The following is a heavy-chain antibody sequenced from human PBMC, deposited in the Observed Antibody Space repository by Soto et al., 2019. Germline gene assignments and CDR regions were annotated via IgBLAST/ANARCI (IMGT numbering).Heavy chain of an antibody. J-gene: IGHJ5*02. CDR2: MNPNSGET. Sequence: ASVKVSCKTSGYTFNDYEINWVRQATRQGLEWIGWMNPNSGETGYAQRFQGRVTMTTSTSLSTAYLELSSLTSDDTAVYYCARIAMPARPRWYNWFDPWGQGTLVTVSS. D-gene: IGHD2-2*01. CDR1: GYTFNDYE. CDR3: ARIAMPARPRWYNWFDP. V-gene: IGHV1-8*02.